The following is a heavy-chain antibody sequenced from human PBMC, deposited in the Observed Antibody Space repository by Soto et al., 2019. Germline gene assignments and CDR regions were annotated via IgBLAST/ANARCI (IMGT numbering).Heavy chain of an antibody. Sequence: ASVKVSCKASGYTSTSYGISWVQQAPGQGLEWMGWISAYNGNTNYAQKLQGRVTMTTDTSTSTAYMEMRSLRSDDTAVYYCARDPGIAVASIGSFNTWGQGKMFTVSS. CDR2: ISAYNGNT. J-gene: IGHJ3*02. D-gene: IGHD6-19*01. CDR3: ARDPGIAVASIGSFNT. CDR1: GYTSTSYG. V-gene: IGHV1-18*01.